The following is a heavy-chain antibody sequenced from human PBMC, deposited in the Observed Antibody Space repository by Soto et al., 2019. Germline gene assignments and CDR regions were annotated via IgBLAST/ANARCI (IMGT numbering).Heavy chain of an antibody. J-gene: IGHJ5*02. CDR2: INPSGGST. V-gene: IGHV1-46*01. D-gene: IGHD6-6*01. CDR3: ARALAARLDWFGP. Sequence: QVQLVQSGAEVKKPGASVKVSCKASGYTFTSYYMHWVRQAPGQGLEWMGIINPSGGSTSYAQKFLGRVTMTRATSTGTVYMELGSLRSEDTAVYYCARALAARLDWFGPWGQGTLVTVSS. CDR1: GYTFTSYY.